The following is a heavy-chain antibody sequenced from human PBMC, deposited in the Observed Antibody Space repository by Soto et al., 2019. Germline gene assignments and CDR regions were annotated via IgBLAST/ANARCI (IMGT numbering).Heavy chain of an antibody. CDR3: ARDPYCDRRGYYLNATTDS. D-gene: IGHD3-22*01. J-gene: IGHJ5*01. CDR1: GGTFSSYA. V-gene: IGHV1-69*05. CDR2: IIPIFGTA. Sequence: QVQLVQSGAEVKKPGSSVKVSCKASGGTFSSYAISWVRQAPGQGLEWMGGIIPIFGTANYAQKFQGRVTIPPDQXXSXAXXQLRSPRSEDTPVYYSARDPYCDRRGYYLNATTDSWGQGTLVTVSS.